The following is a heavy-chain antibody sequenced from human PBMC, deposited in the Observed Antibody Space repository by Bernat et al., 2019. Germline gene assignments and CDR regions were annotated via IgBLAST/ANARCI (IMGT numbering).Heavy chain of an antibody. V-gene: IGHV3-33*01. CDR2: IWYDGSNK. J-gene: IGHJ3*02. D-gene: IGHD2-15*01. Sequence: QVQLVESGGGVVQPGRSLRLSCAASGFTFSSYGMHWVRQAPGKGLEWVAVIWYDGSNKYYADYVKGRFTISRDNSKNTLYLQMNSLRAEDTAVYYCARENCSGGSCPRYYAFDIWGQGTMVTVSS. CDR1: GFTFSSYG. CDR3: ARENCSGGSCPRYYAFDI.